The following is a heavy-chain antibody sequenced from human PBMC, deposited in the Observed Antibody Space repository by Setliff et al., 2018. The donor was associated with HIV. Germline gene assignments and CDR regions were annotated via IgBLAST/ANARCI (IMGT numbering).Heavy chain of an antibody. CDR3: ARVKGAYSSSWSETDY. J-gene: IGHJ4*02. CDR1: GGTFSSYA. D-gene: IGHD6-13*01. Sequence: GASVKVSCKASGGTFSSYAISWVRQAPGQGLEWMGGIIPIFGTTNYAQKFQGRVTITADKSTSTAYMELSSLRSEDTAVYYCARVKGAYSSSWSETDYWGQGTLVTVAS. V-gene: IGHV1-69*06. CDR2: IIPIFGTT.